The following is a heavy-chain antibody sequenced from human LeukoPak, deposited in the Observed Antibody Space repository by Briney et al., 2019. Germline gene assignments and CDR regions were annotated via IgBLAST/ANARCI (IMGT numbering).Heavy chain of an antibody. V-gene: IGHV3-7*03. Sequence: GGSLRLSCAASGFTFSSYWMHWVRQAPGKGLEWVANIKQDGSEKYYVDSVKGRFTISRDNAKNSLYLQMNSLRAEDTAVYYCARVSYSGYDDFDYWGQGTLVTVSS. D-gene: IGHD5-12*01. CDR3: ARVSYSGYDDFDY. J-gene: IGHJ4*02. CDR2: IKQDGSEK. CDR1: GFTFSSYW.